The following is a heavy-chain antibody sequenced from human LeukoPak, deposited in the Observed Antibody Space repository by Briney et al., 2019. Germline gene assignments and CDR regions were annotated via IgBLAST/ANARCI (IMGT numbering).Heavy chain of an antibody. J-gene: IGHJ5*02. Sequence: RPSETLSLTCSVSGGSISSSNYYWGWIRQPPGKGLEWIGTIYYSGNTYYNPSLESRVTMSLDTSKNQFSLKLSSVTAADTAVYYCARDENGYVWGSFRAWGQGTLVTVSS. V-gene: IGHV4-39*07. CDR2: IYYSGNT. D-gene: IGHD3-16*02. CDR1: GGSISSSNYY. CDR3: ARDENGYVWGSFRA.